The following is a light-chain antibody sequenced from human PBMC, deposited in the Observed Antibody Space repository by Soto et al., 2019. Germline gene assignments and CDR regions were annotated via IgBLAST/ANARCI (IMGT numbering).Light chain of an antibody. CDR3: QQYGSSGT. V-gene: IGKV1-9*01. Sequence: DIQVTQSPSLLSASIGDRVTITCRASHDISTFLAWYQQKPGKAPKLLIYEASTLQSGVPSRFSGSGSGTDFTLTISRLEPEDFAVYYCQQYGSSGTFGQGTKVDIK. J-gene: IGKJ1*01. CDR1: HDISTF. CDR2: EAS.